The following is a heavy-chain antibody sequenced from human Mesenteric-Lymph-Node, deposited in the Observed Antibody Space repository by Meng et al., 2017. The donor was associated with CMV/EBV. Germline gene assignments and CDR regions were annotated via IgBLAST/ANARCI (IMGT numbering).Heavy chain of an antibody. CDR3: ASSTWSRGWYGN. Sequence: QTRSLTGAISGDSVSSNSAAWNWIRQSPSRGLEWLGRTYYRSKWYNDYAVSVKSRITINPDTSKNQFSLQLNSVTPEDTAVYYCASSTWSRGWYGNWGQGTLVTVSS. D-gene: IGHD6-19*01. J-gene: IGHJ4*02. V-gene: IGHV6-1*01. CDR2: TYYRSKWYN. CDR1: GDSVSSNSAA.